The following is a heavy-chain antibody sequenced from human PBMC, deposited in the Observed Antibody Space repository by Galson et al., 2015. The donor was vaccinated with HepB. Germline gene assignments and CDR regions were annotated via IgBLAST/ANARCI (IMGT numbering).Heavy chain of an antibody. CDR2: INPSGGST. Sequence: SVKVSCKASGYTFTSYYMHWVRQAPGQGLEWMGIINPSGGSTSYAQKLQGRVTMTRDTSTSTVYMELSSLRSEDTAVYYCAREQVGANSFDSWGQGTLVTVSS. CDR1: GYTFTSYY. D-gene: IGHD1-26*01. CDR3: AREQVGANSFDS. V-gene: IGHV1-46*01. J-gene: IGHJ4*02.